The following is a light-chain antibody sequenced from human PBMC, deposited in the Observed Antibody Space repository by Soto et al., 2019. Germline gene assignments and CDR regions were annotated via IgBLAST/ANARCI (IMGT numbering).Light chain of an antibody. CDR1: QSIGSW. Sequence: DIQMTQSPSTLSASVGDGATISCRASQSIGSWLAWYQQKPGRAPKLLIYDASRLQSGVPSSFSGTVSGTEFTPPIISPHPDAFAIYYCLNYKSYPGTFGQGTRLE. J-gene: IGKJ5*01. V-gene: IGKV1-5*01. CDR3: LNYKSYPGT. CDR2: DAS.